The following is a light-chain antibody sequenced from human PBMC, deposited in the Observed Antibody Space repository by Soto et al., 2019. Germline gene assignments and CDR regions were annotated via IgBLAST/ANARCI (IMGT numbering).Light chain of an antibody. CDR1: SGSIASNY. V-gene: IGLV6-57*04. CDR2: EDN. Sequence: NFLLTQPHSVSESPGKTVTISCTRSSGSIASNYVQWYQQRPGSAPTTVIYEDNQRPSGVPDRFSGSIDSSSNSASLTISGLKTEDEADYYCQSYYSSSPWVFGGGTELTVL. J-gene: IGLJ3*02. CDR3: QSYYSSSPWV.